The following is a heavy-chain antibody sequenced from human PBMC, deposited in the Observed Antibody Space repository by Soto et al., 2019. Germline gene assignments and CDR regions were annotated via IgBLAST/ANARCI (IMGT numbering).Heavy chain of an antibody. CDR1: GFTFSSYA. CDR2: ISGSGGST. CDR3: ANLPDFWSGYYHDFDY. D-gene: IGHD3-3*01. Sequence: GGSLRLSCAASGFTFSSYAMSWVRQAPGKGLEWVSAISGSGGSTYYADSVKGRFTISRDNSKNTLYLQMNSLRAEDTAVYYCANLPDFWSGYYHDFDYWGQGTLVTVSS. V-gene: IGHV3-23*01. J-gene: IGHJ4*02.